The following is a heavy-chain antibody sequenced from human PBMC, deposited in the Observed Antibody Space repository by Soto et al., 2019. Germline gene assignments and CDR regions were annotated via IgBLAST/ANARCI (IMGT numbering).Heavy chain of an antibody. V-gene: IGHV1-69*13. J-gene: IGHJ6*02. CDR1: GGTFSSYA. CDR3: ASAIVATISTDLPKTYYYYYGMDV. D-gene: IGHD5-12*01. Sequence: SVKVSCKASGGTFSSYAISWVRQAPGQGLEWMGGIIPIFGTANYAQKFQGRVTITADESTSTAYMELSSLRSEDTAVYYCASAIVATISTDLPKTYYYYYGMDVWG. CDR2: IIPIFGTA.